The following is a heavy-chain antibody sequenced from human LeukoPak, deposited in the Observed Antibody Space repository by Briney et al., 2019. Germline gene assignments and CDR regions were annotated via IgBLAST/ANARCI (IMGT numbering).Heavy chain of an antibody. J-gene: IGHJ4*02. CDR2: THYSGNS. Sequence: PSETLSLTCSVSGASMSNYYWSLIRQPPGKGLEWIGYTHYSGNSNYNPSLKSRATTSLDTSKNQFSLKLSSVTAADTAVYYCARDDQHDSSGYWNNFDSWGQGTLVTVSS. D-gene: IGHD3-22*01. CDR3: ARDDQHDSSGYWNNFDS. V-gene: IGHV4-59*01. CDR1: GASMSNYY.